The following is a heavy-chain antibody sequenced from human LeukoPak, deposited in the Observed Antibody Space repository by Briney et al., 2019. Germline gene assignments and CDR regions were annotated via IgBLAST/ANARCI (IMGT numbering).Heavy chain of an antibody. D-gene: IGHD3-3*02. CDR1: GGSISSYY. Sequence: SETLSLTCTVSGGSISSYYWGWIRQPPGKGLEWIGYIYTSGSTNYNPSLRSRVTISVDTSKNQFSLKLSSVTAADTAVYYCARRAGRGSIGAFDIWGQGTMVTVSS. CDR3: ARRAGRGSIGAFDI. J-gene: IGHJ3*02. CDR2: IYTSGST. V-gene: IGHV4-4*09.